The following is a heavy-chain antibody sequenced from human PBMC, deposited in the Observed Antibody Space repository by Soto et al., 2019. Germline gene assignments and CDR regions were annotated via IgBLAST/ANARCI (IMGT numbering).Heavy chain of an antibody. CDR2: IYYSGTT. J-gene: IGHJ3*01. CDR1: GGSISSGDYY. Sequence: SETLSLTCTVSGGSISSGDYYWSWIRQPPGKGLEWIGYIYYSGTTNYNPSLKSRVTISVDTSKNQFSLRLSSVTAADTAVYYCARAGGRYAITAYDVWGPGTLVT. V-gene: IGHV4-61*08. CDR3: ARAGGRYAITAYDV. D-gene: IGHD1-26*01.